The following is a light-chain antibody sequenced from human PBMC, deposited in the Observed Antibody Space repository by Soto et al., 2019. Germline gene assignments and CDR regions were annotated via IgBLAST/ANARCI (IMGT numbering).Light chain of an antibody. CDR3: QKRGESPNT. V-gene: IGKV3D-20*02. Sequence: EIVMTKSHGTLSVSPGERATLSGRASQSVDGNIAWYQQKPAQAHRLLIFHASNRATGIPDRFSGSGSGTDFTLTISRLEPEDFAIYYCQKRGESPNTFGQGTRLEIK. J-gene: IGKJ5*01. CDR1: QSVDGN. CDR2: HAS.